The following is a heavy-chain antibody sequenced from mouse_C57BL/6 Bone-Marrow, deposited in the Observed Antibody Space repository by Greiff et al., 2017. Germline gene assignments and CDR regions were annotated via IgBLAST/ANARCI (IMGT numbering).Heavy chain of an antibody. Sequence: QVQLQQPGAELVMPGASVKLSCKASGYTFTSYWMHWVKQRPGQGLEWIGEIDPSDSYTNYNQKFKGKSTLTVDKSSSTAYMQLSSLTSEDSAVYYCARNADYYSNYFYYYAMDYWGQGTSVTVSS. J-gene: IGHJ4*01. CDR3: ARNADYYSNYFYYYAMDY. CDR1: GYTFTSYW. V-gene: IGHV1-69*01. D-gene: IGHD2-5*01. CDR2: IDPSDSYT.